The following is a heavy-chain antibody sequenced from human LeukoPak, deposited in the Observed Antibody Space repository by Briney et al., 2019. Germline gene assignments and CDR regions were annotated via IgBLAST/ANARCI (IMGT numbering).Heavy chain of an antibody. CDR1: GFTFSTYS. CDR2: ISSSSTYI. D-gene: IGHD3-10*02. CDR3: AELGITMIGGV. J-gene: IGHJ6*04. Sequence: PGGSLRLSCAASGFTFSTYSMNWVRQAPGKGLEWVSSISSSSTYIYYADSVKGRFTISRDNAKNSLYLQMNSLRAEDTAVYYCAELGITMIGGVWGKGTTVTVSS. V-gene: IGHV3-21*01.